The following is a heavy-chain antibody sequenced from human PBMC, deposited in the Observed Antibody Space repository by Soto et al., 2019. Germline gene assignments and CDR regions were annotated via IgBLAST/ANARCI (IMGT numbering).Heavy chain of an antibody. V-gene: IGHV3-21*01. CDR2: ISSSSSYI. Sequence: EVQLVESGGGLVKPGGSLRLSCAASGFTFSSYSMNWVRQAPGKGLEWVSSISSSSSYIYYADSVKGRFTISRDNAKNSLYLQMNSLRAEDTAVYYCASVQRSSNWFDPWGQGTLVTVSS. D-gene: IGHD2-15*01. J-gene: IGHJ5*02. CDR3: ASVQRSSNWFDP. CDR1: GFTFSSYS.